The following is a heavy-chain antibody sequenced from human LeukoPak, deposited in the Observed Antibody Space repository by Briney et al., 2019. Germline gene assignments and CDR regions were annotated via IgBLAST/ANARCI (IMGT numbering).Heavy chain of an antibody. V-gene: IGHV1-2*02. CDR2: INPNSGGT. CDR1: GYTFTDYY. Sequence: ASVKVSCKASGYTFTDYYMHWVRQAPGQGLEWMGWINPNSGGTNYAQKFQGRVTMTRDTSISTAYMELSRLRSDDTAVYYCARDAPFRQDFDYWGQGTLVTVSS. J-gene: IGHJ4*02. CDR3: ARDAPFRQDFDY.